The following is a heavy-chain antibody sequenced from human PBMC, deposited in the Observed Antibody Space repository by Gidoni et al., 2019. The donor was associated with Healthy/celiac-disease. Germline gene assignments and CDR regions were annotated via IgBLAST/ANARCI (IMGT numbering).Heavy chain of an antibody. D-gene: IGHD3-10*01. CDR2: ISSSGSTI. CDR3: ATVAPGSYYTDDY. J-gene: IGHJ4*02. V-gene: IGHV3-48*03. Sequence: EVQLVESGGGVVQPGGSLRLSCAASGLTFSSYEMNWVRQAPGKGLEWVSYISSSGSTIYYADSVKGRFTISRDNAKNSLYLQMNSLRAEDTAVYYCATVAPGSYYTDDYWGQGTLVTVSS. CDR1: GLTFSSYE.